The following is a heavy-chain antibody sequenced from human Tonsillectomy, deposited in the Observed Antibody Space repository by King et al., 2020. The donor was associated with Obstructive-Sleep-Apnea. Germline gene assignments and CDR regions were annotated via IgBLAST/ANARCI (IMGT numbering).Heavy chain of an antibody. Sequence: VQLVESGGGLVQPGGSLRLSCAASGFTFSSYAMSWVRQAPGKGLEWVSAISGSGGSTYYADSVKGRFTISRDNSKNTLYLQMNSLRAEDTAVYYCAKDRFGYSYGFSPRTGRQDEYWGQGTLVTVSS. CDR2: ISGSGGST. V-gene: IGHV3-23*04. CDR1: GFTFSSYA. CDR3: AKDRFGYSYGFSPRTGRQDEY. D-gene: IGHD5-18*01. J-gene: IGHJ4*02.